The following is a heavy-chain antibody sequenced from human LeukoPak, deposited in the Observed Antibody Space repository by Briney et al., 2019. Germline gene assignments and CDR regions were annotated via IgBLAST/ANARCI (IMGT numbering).Heavy chain of an antibody. CDR3: ARDRVFWSGYPPYNWFDP. CDR2: IYHSGST. D-gene: IGHD3-3*01. Sequence: SQTLSLTCAVSGGSISSGGYSWSWIRQPPGKGLEWIGYIYHSGSTYYNPSLKSRVTISVDRSKNQFSLKLRSVTAAATAVYYCARDRVFWSGYPPYNWFDPWGQGTLVTVSS. V-gene: IGHV4-30-2*01. CDR1: GGSISSGGYS. J-gene: IGHJ5*02.